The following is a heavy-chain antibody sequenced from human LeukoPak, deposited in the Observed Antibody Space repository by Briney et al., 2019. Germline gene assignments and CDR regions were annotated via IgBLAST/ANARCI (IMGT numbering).Heavy chain of an antibody. V-gene: IGHV4-59*01. CDR2: IYYSGST. CDR3: ARGDYGDYWGHYYYYMDV. D-gene: IGHD4-17*01. Sequence: SETLSLTCTVSGGSISSYYWSWIRQPPGKGLEWIGYIYYSGSTNYNPSLKSRVTISVDTSKNQFSLKLSSVTAADTAVYYCARGDYGDYWGHYYYYMDVWGKGTTVTVSS. J-gene: IGHJ6*03. CDR1: GGSISSYY.